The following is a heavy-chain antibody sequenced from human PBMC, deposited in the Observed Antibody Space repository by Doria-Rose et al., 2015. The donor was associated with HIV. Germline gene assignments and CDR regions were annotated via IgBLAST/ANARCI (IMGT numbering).Heavy chain of an antibody. V-gene: IGHV1-8*02. CDR3: ARGGTRWPFDY. Sequence: QVQLVQSGTEVKKPGASVKVSCKASGYTFINYDVTWVRQATGHGLEWMGWMNPNSTNTGYAQKFQGRVTMTRDTSISTAYMELSSLTSEDTAVYYCARGGTRWPFDYWGQGTLVTVSS. J-gene: IGHJ4*02. CDR1: GYTFINYD. CDR2: MNPNSTNT. D-gene: IGHD4-17*01.